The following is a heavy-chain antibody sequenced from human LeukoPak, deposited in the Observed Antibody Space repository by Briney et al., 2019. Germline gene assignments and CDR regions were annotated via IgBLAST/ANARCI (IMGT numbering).Heavy chain of an antibody. CDR2: ISSSSSTI. D-gene: IGHD1-20*01. J-gene: IGHJ4*02. V-gene: IGHV3-48*01. Sequence: GGSLRLSCAASGFTFSSYSMNWVRQAPGKGLEWASYISSSSSTIYYADSVKGRFTISRDNAKNSLYLQMNSLRAEDTAVYYCAREGDNWNDAHFDYWGQGTLVTVSS. CDR3: AREGDNWNDAHFDY. CDR1: GFTFSSYS.